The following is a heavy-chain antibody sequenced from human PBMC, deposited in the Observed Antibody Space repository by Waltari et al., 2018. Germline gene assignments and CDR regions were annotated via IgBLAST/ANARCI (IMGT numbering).Heavy chain of an antibody. D-gene: IGHD3-10*01. Sequence: EVQLVQSGAEVKKPGESLKISCKGSGYSFTSYWIGWVRQMPGKGLEWMGIIYPGDTDNRSSPAFQGQVTIAADKSIRTAYLQWSSLKASDTAMYDGARHGHGCGFSGAPDPIDYWGQGTLVTVSS. CDR1: GYSFTSYW. CDR3: ARHGHGCGFSGAPDPIDY. CDR2: IYPGDTDN. V-gene: IGHV5-51*01. J-gene: IGHJ4*02.